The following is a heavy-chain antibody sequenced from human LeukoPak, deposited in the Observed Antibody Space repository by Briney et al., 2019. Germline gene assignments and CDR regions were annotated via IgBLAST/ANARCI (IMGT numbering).Heavy chain of an antibody. V-gene: IGHV4-61*01. CDR3: AREAAYYNSGSRPIDS. CDR1: GVSVSIGTYY. Sequence: SETLSLTCSVSGVSVSIGTYYWSWIRQRPGKGLEGIGYIWNSGSTKYNPSLKSRVTISVDTSKNQFSLKLSSVTAAETAVYYCAREAAYYNSGSRPIDSWGQGTLVTVSS. D-gene: IGHD3-10*01. J-gene: IGHJ4*02. CDR2: IWNSGST.